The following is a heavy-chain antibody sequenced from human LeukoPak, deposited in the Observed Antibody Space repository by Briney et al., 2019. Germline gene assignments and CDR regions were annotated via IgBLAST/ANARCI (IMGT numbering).Heavy chain of an antibody. V-gene: IGHV3-30-3*01. CDR1: GFTFSSYA. Sequence: GGSLRLSCAASGFTFSSYAMHWVRQAPGKGLEWVAVVSFDGSSKYYADSVKGRFTISRDNSKNTLYLQMNSLRAEDTAVYYCARGATYYYDSSGYSDAFDIWGQGTMVTVSS. CDR3: ARGATYYYDSSGYSDAFDI. CDR2: VSFDGSSK. J-gene: IGHJ3*02. D-gene: IGHD3-22*01.